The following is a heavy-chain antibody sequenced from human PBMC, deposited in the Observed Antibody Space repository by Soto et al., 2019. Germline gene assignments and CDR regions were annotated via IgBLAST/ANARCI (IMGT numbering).Heavy chain of an antibody. V-gene: IGHV5-51*01. J-gene: IGHJ6*02. CDR1: GYSFTSYW. CDR3: PRFDWAYYYYYGMDV. D-gene: IGHD3-9*01. Sequence: GQSLKISCKGSGYSFTSYWIGWVRQMPGKGLEWMGIIYPGDSDTRYSPSFQGQVTISADKSISTAYLQWSSLKASDTAMYYCPRFDWAYYYYYGMDVWGQGTTVTVSS. CDR2: IYPGDSDT.